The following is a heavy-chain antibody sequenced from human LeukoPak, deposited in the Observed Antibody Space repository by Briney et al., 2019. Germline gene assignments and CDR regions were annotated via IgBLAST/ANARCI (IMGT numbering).Heavy chain of an antibody. CDR3: AKDTAADYHGSGSHSGY. Sequence: PGGSLRLSCAASGFTFSSYAVSWVRQAPGKGLEWVSAISGSGGSTYYADSVKGRFTISRDNSKNTLYLQMNSLRAEDTAVYYCAKDTAADYHGSGSHSGYWGQGTLVTVSS. V-gene: IGHV3-23*01. J-gene: IGHJ4*02. D-gene: IGHD3-10*01. CDR2: ISGSGGST. CDR1: GFTFSSYA.